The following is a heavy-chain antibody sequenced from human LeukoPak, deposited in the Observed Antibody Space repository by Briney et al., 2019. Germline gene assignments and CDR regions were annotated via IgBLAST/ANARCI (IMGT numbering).Heavy chain of an antibody. CDR1: GGSISSGGYY. Sequence: TLSLTCTVSGGSISSGGYYWTWIRQHPGKGLEWIGYIYYSGSTYYTPSLKSRVTISVDTSKNQFSLKLSSVTAADTAVYYCAREVSGLPNWFDPWGQGTLVTVSS. J-gene: IGHJ5*02. V-gene: IGHV4-31*03. CDR2: IYYSGST. D-gene: IGHD3-10*01. CDR3: AREVSGLPNWFDP.